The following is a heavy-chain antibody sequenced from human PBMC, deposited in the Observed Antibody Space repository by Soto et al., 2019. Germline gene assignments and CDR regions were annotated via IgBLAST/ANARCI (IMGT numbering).Heavy chain of an antibody. CDR1: GDSCTSYW. Sequence: GESLKISWKGAGDSCTSYWSGWVRQMPGKGLEWMGIIYPGDSDTRYSPSFQGQVTISADKSISTAYLQWSSLKASDTAMYYCARLCSGGSCYSEDWFDPWGQGPLVTVSS. V-gene: IGHV5-51*01. D-gene: IGHD2-15*01. CDR2: IYPGDSDT. CDR3: ARLCSGGSCYSEDWFDP. J-gene: IGHJ5*02.